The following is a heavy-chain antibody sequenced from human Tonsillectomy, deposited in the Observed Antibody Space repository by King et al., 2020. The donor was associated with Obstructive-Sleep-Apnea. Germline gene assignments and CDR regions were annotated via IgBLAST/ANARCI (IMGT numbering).Heavy chain of an antibody. CDR1: GDNVSSNAPA. V-gene: IGHV6-1*01. CDR3: ARDVYGDLFDY. CDR2: TYYRSKWYI. Sequence: VQLQQSGPGLVKPSQTLSLTCDISGDNVSSNAPAWNWIRQSPSRGLEWLGRTYYRSKWYIDFAESMRGRIAFYADASKNQFSLHLGSVIPEDTAVYYCARDVYGDLFDYWGQGSLVTVSS. D-gene: IGHD4-17*01. J-gene: IGHJ4*02.